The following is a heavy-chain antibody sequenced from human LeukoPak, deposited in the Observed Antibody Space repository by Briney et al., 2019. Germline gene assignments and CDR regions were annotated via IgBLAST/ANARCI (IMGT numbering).Heavy chain of an antibody. CDR1: GFTFNNYE. J-gene: IGHJ3*01. CDR3: AREGRMGTADAFDV. Sequence: GGSLRLSCAASGFTFNNYEMHWVRQTAGKGPEWVSAVGIAGDTFYAGSVKGRFSISRDNAESSLFLQMNSLRAGDTAVYYCAREGRMGTADAFDVWGQGTMVTVSS. V-gene: IGHV3-13*01. D-gene: IGHD1-14*01. CDR2: VGIAGDT.